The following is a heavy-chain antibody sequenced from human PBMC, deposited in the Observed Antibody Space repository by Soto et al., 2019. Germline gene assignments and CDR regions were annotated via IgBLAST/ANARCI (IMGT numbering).Heavy chain of an antibody. CDR2: IYPGDSDT. CDR1: GNSFTNYW. J-gene: IGHJ3*02. CDR3: ARLYSGSYAHAFDI. V-gene: IGHV5-51*01. D-gene: IGHD1-26*01. Sequence: GESLTIYCKGPGNSFTNYWIVWVLQMPGKGLEWMGLIYPGDSDTRYSPSFQGQVTISADKSITTAYLQWSSLKASDTAMYYCARLYSGSYAHAFDIWGQGTMVTVSS.